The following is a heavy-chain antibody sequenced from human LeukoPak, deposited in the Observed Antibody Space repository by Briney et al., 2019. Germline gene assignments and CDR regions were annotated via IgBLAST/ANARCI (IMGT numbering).Heavy chain of an antibody. CDR1: GYTFTSYG. V-gene: IGHV1-18*01. CDR3: ARDYYYDSSGYYYNPFDY. CDR2: ISAYNGNT. J-gene: IGHJ4*02. Sequence: GASVKVSCKASGYTFTSYGISWVRQAPGQGLEWMGWISAYNGNTNYAQKLQGRVTMTTDTSTSTAYMELRSLRSDDTAVYYCARDYYYDSSGYYYNPFDYWGQGTLVTVSS. D-gene: IGHD3-22*01.